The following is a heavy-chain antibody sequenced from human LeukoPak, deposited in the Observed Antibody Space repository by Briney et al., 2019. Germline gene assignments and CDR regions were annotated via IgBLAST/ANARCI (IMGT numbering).Heavy chain of an antibody. V-gene: IGHV4-39*01. CDR3: ARQGAFHY. CDR2: IYYSGSI. CDR1: CGSISSSSYY. D-gene: IGHD3-16*01. J-gene: IGHJ4*02. Sequence: PSETLSLTCTVSCGSISSSSYYWVWIRQPPGKGLEWMGSIYYSGSIYYTPSLKSRVTISVDTSKNQFSLKLSSVTAADTAVYYCARQGAFHYWGQGTLVTVSS.